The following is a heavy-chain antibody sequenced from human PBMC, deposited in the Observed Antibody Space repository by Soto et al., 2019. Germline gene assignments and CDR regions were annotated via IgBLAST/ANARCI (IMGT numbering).Heavy chain of an antibody. CDR1: ALNFDDFA. CDR3: AKGRDDFWSPYYFDS. J-gene: IGHJ4*02. CDR2: ITWNSRVL. D-gene: IGHD3-3*01. Sequence: QLVESGGRLMKPGRSLRLSCVGTALNFDDFAMHWVRQAHVEGLEWVSGITWNSRVLAYADYVQGRFTISRDKGMTSLYLQMDSLRDEDTAVYYCAKGRDDFWSPYYFDSWGQGTLVTVSS. V-gene: IGHV3-9*01.